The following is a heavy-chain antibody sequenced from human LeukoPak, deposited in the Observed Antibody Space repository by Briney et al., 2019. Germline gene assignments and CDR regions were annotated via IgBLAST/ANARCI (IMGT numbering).Heavy chain of an antibody. CDR2: ISGDGRGT. J-gene: IGHJ1*01. CDR3: AKNRGDYDPEYFQH. Sequence: GGSLRLSCAASGFIFTDYWMHWVRQGPGKELVWVARISGDGRGTTYADSVKGRFTISRDNAKSTAFLQMNSLRAEDTAVYYCAKNRGDYDPEYFQHWGQGTLVIVSS. D-gene: IGHD4-17*01. CDR1: GFIFTDYW. V-gene: IGHV3-74*01.